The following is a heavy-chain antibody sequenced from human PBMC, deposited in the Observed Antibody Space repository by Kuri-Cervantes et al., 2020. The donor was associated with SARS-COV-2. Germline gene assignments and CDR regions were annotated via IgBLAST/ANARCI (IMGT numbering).Heavy chain of an antibody. D-gene: IGHD2-2*01. CDR3: ARGYCSSTSCPPSYSYGMDV. Sequence: GGSLRLSCAASGFTFSSYEMNWVRQAPGKGLEWGSSISSSSSYIYYADSVKGRFTISRDNAKNSLYLHMNSLRDEDTAVYYCARGYCSSTSCPPSYSYGMDVWGQGTTVTVSS. CDR2: ISSSSSYI. J-gene: IGHJ6*02. CDR1: GFTFSSYE. V-gene: IGHV3-21*01.